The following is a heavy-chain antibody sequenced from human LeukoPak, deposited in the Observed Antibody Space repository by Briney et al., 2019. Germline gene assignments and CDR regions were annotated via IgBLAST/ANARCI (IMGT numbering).Heavy chain of an antibody. CDR3: ARVVAYYDILTGYLGRYYFDY. V-gene: IGHV1-18*01. J-gene: IGHJ4*02. Sequence: GASVKVSCKASGYTFTSYGISWVRQAPGQGLEWMGWISAYNGNTNYAQKLQGRVTMTTDTSTSTAYMELRSLRSDDTAVYYCARVVAYYDILTGYLGRYYFDYWGQGTLVTVSS. CDR1: GYTFTSYG. D-gene: IGHD3-9*01. CDR2: ISAYNGNT.